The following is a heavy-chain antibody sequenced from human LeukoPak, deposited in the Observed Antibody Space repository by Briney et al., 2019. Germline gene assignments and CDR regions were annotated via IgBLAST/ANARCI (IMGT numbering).Heavy chain of an antibody. V-gene: IGHV3-64*01. J-gene: IGHJ4*02. CDR3: ARGRIRADH. Sequence: GGSLRLSCAASGFTFSSYAMHWVRQAPGKGLEYVSAISSNGGSTYYANSVKGRFTISRDNSKNTLYLQMGSLRAEDMAVYYCARGRIRADHWGQGTLVTVSS. CDR1: GFTFSSYA. CDR2: ISSNGGST.